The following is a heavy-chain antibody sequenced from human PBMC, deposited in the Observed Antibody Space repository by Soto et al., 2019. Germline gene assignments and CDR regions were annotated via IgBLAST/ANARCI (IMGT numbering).Heavy chain of an antibody. CDR3: ARGVAGTNYYYYMDV. Sequence: QVQLVQSGAEVKKPGSSVKVSCKASGGTFSSYTXXXXXXXXXXXXXXMGRIIPILGIANYAQKFQGRVTITADKSTSTAYMELSSLRSEDTAXYYCARGVAGTNYYYYMDVWGKGTTVTVSS. CDR2: IIPILGIA. D-gene: IGHD6-19*01. CDR1: GGTFSSYT. V-gene: IGHV1-69*02. J-gene: IGHJ6*03.